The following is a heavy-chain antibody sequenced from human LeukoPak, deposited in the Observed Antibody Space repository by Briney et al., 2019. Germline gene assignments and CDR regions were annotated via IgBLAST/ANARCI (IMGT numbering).Heavy chain of an antibody. V-gene: IGHV3-23*01. CDR2: IRDSGATT. CDR3: AKASGYSSD. J-gene: IGHJ4*02. D-gene: IGHD6-19*01. CDR1: GFTFSNYA. Sequence: GGSLRLSCTASGFTFSNYAMSWVRQAPGKGLEWVASIRDSGATTYYIESVRGRFTISRDNSKNTLYLRMNSLRAEDTAAYYCAKASGYSSDWGQGTLVTVSS.